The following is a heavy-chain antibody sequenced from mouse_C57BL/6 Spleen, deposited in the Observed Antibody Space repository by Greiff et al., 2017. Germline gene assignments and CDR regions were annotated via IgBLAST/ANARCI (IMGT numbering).Heavy chain of an antibody. D-gene: IGHD2-1*01. CDR2: INPSTGGT. V-gene: IGHV1-42*01. CDR3: ARKGKFSGNSSFAY. J-gene: IGHJ3*01. Sequence: VQLQQSGPELVKPGASVKISCKASGYSFTGYYMNWVKQSPEKSLEWIGEINPSTGGTTYNQKFKAKATLTVDKSSSTAYMQLKSLTSEDSAVYYCARKGKFSGNSSFAYWGQGTLVTVSA. CDR1: GYSFTGYY.